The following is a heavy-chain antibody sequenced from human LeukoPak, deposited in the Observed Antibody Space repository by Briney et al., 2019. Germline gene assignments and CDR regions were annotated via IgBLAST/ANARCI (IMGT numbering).Heavy chain of an antibody. CDR1: GYTFTSYG. D-gene: IGHD3-9*01. Sequence: ASVKVSCKASGYTFTSYGISWVRQAPGQGLEWMGWISAYNGNTNYAQKLQGRVTMTTDTSTSTAYMELRSLRSDDTAVYYCVRGDYDILTGYDAFDIWGQGTMVTVSS. CDR2: ISAYNGNT. V-gene: IGHV1-18*01. CDR3: VRGDYDILTGYDAFDI. J-gene: IGHJ3*02.